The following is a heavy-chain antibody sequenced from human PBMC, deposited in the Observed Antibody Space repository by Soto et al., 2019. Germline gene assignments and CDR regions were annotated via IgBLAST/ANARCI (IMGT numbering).Heavy chain of an antibody. CDR2: IDGSGGSK. CDR3: AKGTEGSS. CDR1: GFSFSKYP. V-gene: IGHV3-23*01. D-gene: IGHD2-2*01. J-gene: IGHJ4*02. Sequence: EVQVLESGGGLVQPGGSLRLSYAASGFSFSKYPMNWVRQAPGKGLEWVSGIDGSGGSKYYADAVKGRFTISRDNSKNTVYLQMNSLRAEDTAVYYCAKGTEGSSWGQGTRVTVSS.